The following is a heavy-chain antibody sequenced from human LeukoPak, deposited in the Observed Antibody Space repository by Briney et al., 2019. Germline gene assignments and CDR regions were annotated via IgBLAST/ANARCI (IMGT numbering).Heavy chain of an antibody. CDR3: ARARYYDFWSGTEFDY. J-gene: IGHJ4*02. V-gene: IGHV3-48*04. D-gene: IGHD3-3*01. CDR2: ISSSGSTI. Sequence: GGSLRLSCAASGFTFSSYSMNWVRQAPGKGLEWVSYISSSGSTIYYADSVKGRFTISRDNAKNSLYLQMNSLRAEDTAVYYCARARYYDFWSGTEFDYWGQGTLVTVSS. CDR1: GFTFSSYS.